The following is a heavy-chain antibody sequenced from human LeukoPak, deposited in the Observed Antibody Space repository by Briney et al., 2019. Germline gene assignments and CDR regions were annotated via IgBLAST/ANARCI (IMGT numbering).Heavy chain of an antibody. Sequence: ASVKVSCKASGGTFSSYAISWVRQAPGQGLEWMGGIIPIFGTANYAQKFQGRVTITADESTSTAYMELSSLRSEDTAVYYCARVDILVVPAAIPDTSYGHYGMDVWGQGTTVTVSS. CDR3: ARVDILVVPAAIPDTSYGHYGMDV. D-gene: IGHD2-2*02. CDR1: GGTFSSYA. V-gene: IGHV1-69*13. CDR2: IIPIFGTA. J-gene: IGHJ6*02.